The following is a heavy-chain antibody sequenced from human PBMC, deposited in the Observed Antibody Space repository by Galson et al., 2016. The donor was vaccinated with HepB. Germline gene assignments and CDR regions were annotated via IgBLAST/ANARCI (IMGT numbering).Heavy chain of an antibody. CDR2: ISWNSDSI. V-gene: IGHV3-9*01. J-gene: IGHJ4*01. CDR1: GFTFDDYA. CDR3: AKDFGDYYGSGASLTYFDF. D-gene: IGHD3-10*01. Sequence: SLRLSCAASGFTFDDYAMHWVRQPPGKGLEWVASISWNSDSIGYADSVKGRFTISRDNAKNSLYLEMNSLRPEDTALYYCAKDFGDYYGSGASLTYFDFWGHGTRVTVSS.